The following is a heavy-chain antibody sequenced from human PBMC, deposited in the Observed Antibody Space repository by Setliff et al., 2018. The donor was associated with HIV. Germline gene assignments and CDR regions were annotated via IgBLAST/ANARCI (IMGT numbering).Heavy chain of an antibody. V-gene: IGHV1-18*01. CDR3: ARQDIPTGYYLFDY. D-gene: IGHD3-9*01. CDR2: IGAYNGDT. CDR1: GYTFVDDG. J-gene: IGHJ4*02. Sequence: ASVKVSCKASGYTFVDDGITWVRQAPGQGLEWMGWIGAYNGDTKYAQKFQGRIIMTRDTSINTVYMELSSLTSDDTALYYCARQDIPTGYYLFDYWGQGTQVTVSS.